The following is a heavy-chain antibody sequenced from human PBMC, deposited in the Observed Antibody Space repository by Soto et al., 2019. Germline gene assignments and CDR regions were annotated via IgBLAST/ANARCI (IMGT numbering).Heavy chain of an antibody. D-gene: IGHD6-19*01. J-gene: IGHJ5*02. CDR2: ISGSGGST. CDR1: GFTFSSYA. Sequence: GGSLRLSCAASGFTFSSYAMSWVRQAPGKGLEWVSAISGSGGSTYYADSVKGRFTIPRDNSKNTLYLQMNSLRAEDTAVYYCAIDLYSSGWYNYIHPWGLGILVTVSS. V-gene: IGHV3-23*01. CDR3: AIDLYSSGWYNYIHP.